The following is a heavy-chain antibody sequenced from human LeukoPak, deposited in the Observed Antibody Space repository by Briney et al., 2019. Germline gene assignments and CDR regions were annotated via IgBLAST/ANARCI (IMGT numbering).Heavy chain of an antibody. D-gene: IGHD4-17*01. CDR3: ARVGYSDESIDY. J-gene: IGHJ4*02. V-gene: IGHV3-21*04. Sequence: GGSLRLSCAASGFTFSSYSMNWVRQAPGKGLEWVSSISSSSSYIYYADSVKGRFTISRDNAKNSLYLQMSSLRAEDTAVYYCARVGYSDESIDYWGPGTVVTVSS. CDR2: ISSSSSYI. CDR1: GFTFSSYS.